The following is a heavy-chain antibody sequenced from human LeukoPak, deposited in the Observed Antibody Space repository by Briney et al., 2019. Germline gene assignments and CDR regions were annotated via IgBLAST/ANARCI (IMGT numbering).Heavy chain of an antibody. CDR2: IYSSGTT. CDR3: GRRPAVDGPIDN. Sequence: SETLSLTCVVSGGSVHRSFWTWVRQPPGKGLEWIGRIYSSGTTDYSPSLTSRLTIAIDTSKNQFSLRLASVTAADTAVYYCGRRPAVDGPIDNWGQGILVAVSS. J-gene: IGHJ4*02. V-gene: IGHV4-59*02. D-gene: IGHD3/OR15-3a*01. CDR1: GGSVHRSF.